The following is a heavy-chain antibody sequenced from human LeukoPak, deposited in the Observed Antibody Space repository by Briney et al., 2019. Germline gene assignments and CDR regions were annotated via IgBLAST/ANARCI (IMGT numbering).Heavy chain of an antibody. CDR3: ARGRSQLWFMNH. D-gene: IGHD5-18*01. CDR2: INPDSEST. Sequence: ASVKVSCKASGYTFTGYYMHWVRQAPGQGLQWMGMINPDSESTSYAQKFQGRVTMTRDTSTSTVYMELSSLRSDDTALYYCARGRSQLWFMNHWGQGTLVTVSS. J-gene: IGHJ4*02. CDR1: GYTFTGYY. V-gene: IGHV1-46*01.